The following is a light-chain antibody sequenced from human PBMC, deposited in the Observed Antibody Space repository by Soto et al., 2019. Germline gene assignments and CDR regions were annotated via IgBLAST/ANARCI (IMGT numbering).Light chain of an antibody. CDR2: DAS. CDR3: QQRSNWPLIT. CDR1: QSVSSY. Sequence: EIVFTQSPATLYLSPGERATLSCRASQSVSSYLAWYQQKPGQAPRLLIYDASNRATGIPARFSGSGSGTDFTLTISSLEPEDFAVYYCQQRSNWPLITFGQGTRLEIK. J-gene: IGKJ5*01. V-gene: IGKV3-11*01.